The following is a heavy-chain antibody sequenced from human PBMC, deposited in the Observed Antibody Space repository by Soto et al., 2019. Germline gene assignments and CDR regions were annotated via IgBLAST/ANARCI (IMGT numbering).Heavy chain of an antibody. Sequence: WTWIRQAPGKGLEWIGYIYFNGNTNYNPSLKRRVTISVDTSKKQISLNLTSVTDADTAVYFCASVTFGGVVVAHWGQGTLVTVSS. J-gene: IGHJ4*02. V-gene: IGHV4-59*13. CDR2: IYFNGNT. CDR3: ASVTFGGVVVAH. D-gene: IGHD3-16*02.